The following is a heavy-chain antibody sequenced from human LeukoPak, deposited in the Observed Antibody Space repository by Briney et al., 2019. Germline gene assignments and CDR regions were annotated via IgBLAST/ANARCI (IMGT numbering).Heavy chain of an antibody. J-gene: IGHJ4*02. V-gene: IGHV3-23*01. CDR3: AKDRNICSGGSCYSASWAEFDY. D-gene: IGHD2-15*01. Sequence: GGSLRLSCAASGFTFSSYAVSWVRQAPGKGLEWVSAVSGSGGSTYYADSVKGRFTISRDNSKSMLYVQMNSLRAEDTAVYYCAKDRNICSGGSCYSASWAEFDYWGQGTLVTVSS. CDR1: GFTFSSYA. CDR2: VSGSGGST.